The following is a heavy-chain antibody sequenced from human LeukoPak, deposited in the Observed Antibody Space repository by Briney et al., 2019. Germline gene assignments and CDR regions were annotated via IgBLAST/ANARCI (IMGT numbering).Heavy chain of an antibody. CDR3: ARGNSSGYHYRDYFDY. CDR2: MYYSGST. D-gene: IGHD3-22*01. J-gene: IGHJ4*02. Sequence: SETLSLTCTVSGDSISSSSSYWGWIRQPPGKGLEWIGTMYYSGSTNYNPSLKSRVTISGDTSKNQFSLKLSSVTAADTAVYYCARGNSSGYHYRDYFDYWGQGTLVTVSS. V-gene: IGHV4-39*07. CDR1: GDSISSSSSY.